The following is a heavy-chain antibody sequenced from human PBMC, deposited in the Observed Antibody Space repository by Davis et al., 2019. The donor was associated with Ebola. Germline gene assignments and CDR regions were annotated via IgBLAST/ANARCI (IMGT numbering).Heavy chain of an antibody. J-gene: IGHJ6*02. D-gene: IGHD6-19*01. CDR2: IYYSESS. CDR1: GGSISSSSYY. Sequence: SETLSLTCTVSGGSISSSSYYWGWIRQPPGKGLEWIGSIYYSESSNYNPSLKSRVTISVDTSKNHFSLKLSSVTAADTAVYYCARDSRWLVPGTYYYYGMDVWGQGTTVTVSS. V-gene: IGHV4-39*07. CDR3: ARDSRWLVPGTYYYYGMDV.